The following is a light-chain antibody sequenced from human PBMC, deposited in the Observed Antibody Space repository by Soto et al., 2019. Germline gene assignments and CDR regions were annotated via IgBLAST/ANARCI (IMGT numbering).Light chain of an antibody. J-gene: IGKJ3*01. V-gene: IGKV3-11*01. CDR2: DAS. Sequence: EIVLTQSPATLSLSPGERATLSCMASQSVFDFLDWLQQKPGQAPGVLIYDASKRAAGIPDRFSCSGSETHFTLTISSLEPDDFAVYSCHQRSRWRLNLGTGTKVDIK. CDR3: HQRSRWRLN. CDR1: QSVFDF.